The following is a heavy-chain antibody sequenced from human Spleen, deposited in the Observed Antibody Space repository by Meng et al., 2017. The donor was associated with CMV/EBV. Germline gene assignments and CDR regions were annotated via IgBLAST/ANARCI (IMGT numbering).Heavy chain of an antibody. CDR1: GGSISSGGYY. D-gene: IGHD3-10*01. Sequence: SETLSLTCTVSGGSISSGGYYWSWIRQHPGKGLEWIGYIYYSGSTYYNPSLKSRVTIRVDTSKKQFSLELKSVTAADTARYYCAREVVGSGSALDYWSRGALVTVSS. CDR2: IYYSGST. J-gene: IGHJ4*02. V-gene: IGHV4-31*03. CDR3: AREVVGSGSALDY.